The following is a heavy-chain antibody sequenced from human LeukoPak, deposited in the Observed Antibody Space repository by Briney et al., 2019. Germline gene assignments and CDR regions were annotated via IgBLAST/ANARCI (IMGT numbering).Heavy chain of an antibody. CDR2: VYPGDSDT. CDR3: ARHASPYTSNYYFDY. V-gene: IGHV5-51*01. Sequence: TGESLKISCKGSGYSFLSHWIGWVRPMPGKGLEWMGIVYPGDSDTRYNPSFQGQVTISADKSISTAYLQWSSLKASDTAMYYCARHASPYTSNYYFDYWGQGALVTVSS. J-gene: IGHJ4*02. D-gene: IGHD3-16*01. CDR1: GYSFLSHW.